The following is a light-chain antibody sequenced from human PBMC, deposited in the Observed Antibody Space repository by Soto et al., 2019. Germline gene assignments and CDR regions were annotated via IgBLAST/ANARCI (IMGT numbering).Light chain of an antibody. CDR2: GVS. Sequence: EIVLTQSPGTLSLSPGERATLSCRASQSVPSNFLAWYQQKPGQAPIRVIDGVSRRATGIPDRFSGSGSGKDFTLTISRLEPEDFAVYYCQQYDSSWTFGQGTKVEIK. V-gene: IGKV3-20*01. J-gene: IGKJ1*01. CDR3: QQYDSSWT. CDR1: QSVPSNF.